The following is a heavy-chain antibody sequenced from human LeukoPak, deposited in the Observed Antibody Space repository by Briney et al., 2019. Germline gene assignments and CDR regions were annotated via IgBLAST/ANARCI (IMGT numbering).Heavy chain of an antibody. V-gene: IGHV1-46*01. CDR2: INPSGGST. CDR1: GYTFTSYY. CDR3: ARDPRALYYMDV. J-gene: IGHJ6*03. Sequence: ASVKVSCKASGYTFTSYYMHWVRQAPGQGLEWMGIINPSGGSTSYAQKFQGRVTMTRDMSTSTVYMELSSLRSEDTAVYYCARDPRALYYMDVWGKGTTVTISS.